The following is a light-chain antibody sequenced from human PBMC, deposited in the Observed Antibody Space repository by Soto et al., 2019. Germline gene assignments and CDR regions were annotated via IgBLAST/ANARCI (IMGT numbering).Light chain of an antibody. V-gene: IGLV3-9*01. J-gene: IGLJ1*01. Sequence: SSELTQPLSVSVALGQTATITCGGIHIGAKNVHWYQQKPGQAPVLVIYRDSNRPSGIPERFSGSNSGKTATLTISRAQAGDEADYYCQVWDSLTYVFGTGTKLTVL. CDR3: QVWDSLTYV. CDR2: RDS. CDR1: HIGAKN.